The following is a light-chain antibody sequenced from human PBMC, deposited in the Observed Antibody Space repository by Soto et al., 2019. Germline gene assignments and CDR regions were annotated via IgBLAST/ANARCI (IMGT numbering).Light chain of an antibody. CDR2: DAS. J-gene: IGKJ4*01. V-gene: IGKV3-15*01. CDR3: QPYNNWPFY. Sequence: VVRQWASSLSVSPGDSATLACMASQCVXDTLGWYENKPGQTPSLLIXDASTRANVVPTRFSGSRSGPEFTLPNNSLQSEEFAGYYCQPYNNWPFYFGGGTKV. CDR1: QCVXDT.